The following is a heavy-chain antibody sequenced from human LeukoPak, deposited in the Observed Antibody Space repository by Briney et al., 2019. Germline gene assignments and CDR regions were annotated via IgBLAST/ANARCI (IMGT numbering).Heavy chain of an antibody. Sequence: GESLSLSCAAYGFTFSGYAMHWVRQAPGKGLEYISAISDNGGSTNYANSVKGRFTIAEANSKNRVYLQMGSLRPEDMAVYYCARGVGYFDSTGYFMYYFDYWGQGALVTVSS. D-gene: IGHD3-22*01. V-gene: IGHV3-64*01. J-gene: IGHJ4*02. CDR3: ARGVGYFDSTGYFMYYFDY. CDR1: GFTFSGYA. CDR2: ISDNGGST.